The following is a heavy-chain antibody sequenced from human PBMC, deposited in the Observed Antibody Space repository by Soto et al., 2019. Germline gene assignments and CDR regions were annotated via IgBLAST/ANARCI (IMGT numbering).Heavy chain of an antibody. Sequence: GGSLRLSCAASGFTFSSYEMNWVRQAPGKGLEWVSYISSSGSTIYYADSVKGRFTISRDNAKNSLYLQMNSLRAEDTAVYYCARGFVPLGYCSGGSCETIQHWGQGTLVTGLL. CDR1: GFTFSSYE. J-gene: IGHJ1*01. CDR2: ISSSGSTI. V-gene: IGHV3-48*03. CDR3: ARGFVPLGYCSGGSCETIQH. D-gene: IGHD2-15*01.